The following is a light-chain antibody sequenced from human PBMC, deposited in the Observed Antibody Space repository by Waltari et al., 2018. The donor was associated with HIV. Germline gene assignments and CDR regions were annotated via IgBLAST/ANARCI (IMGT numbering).Light chain of an antibody. J-gene: IGLJ2*01. Sequence: QSALTQPASVSASPGQSITIPCAGSTSDIGAYNFVSWYQQPPGKAPKLIIFDVTRRPSGVSNRFSGSKSGNTASLTISGLQADDEADYYCSSFTSISTVVFGGGTHLTVL. CDR1: TSDIGAYNF. CDR2: DVT. V-gene: IGLV2-14*01. CDR3: SSFTSISTVV.